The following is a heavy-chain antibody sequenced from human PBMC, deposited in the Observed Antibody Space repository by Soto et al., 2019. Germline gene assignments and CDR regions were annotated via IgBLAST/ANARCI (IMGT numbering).Heavy chain of an antibody. CDR1: GFTFDDYA. CDR2: INWNSGSI. CDR3: VKDESINWYSGHFRH. Sequence: GGSLRLSCAASGFTFDDYAIHWVRQVPWKGLEWVSGINWNSGSIGYGDSVKGRFTISRDNAKNSLHLQMNSLSAEDTDFYYCVKDESINWYSGHFRHWGQGTLVTVSS. J-gene: IGHJ1*01. V-gene: IGHV3-9*01. D-gene: IGHD6-13*01.